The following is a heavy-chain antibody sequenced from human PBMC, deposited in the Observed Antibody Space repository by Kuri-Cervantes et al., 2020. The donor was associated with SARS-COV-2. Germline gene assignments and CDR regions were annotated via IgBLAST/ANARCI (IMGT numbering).Heavy chain of an antibody. Sequence: SEILSLTCTVSYASMTSFYWSWIRQSPGRGLEWIGYMYYTGKSNYNPSLESRVSMSLAASESRFFLTLTSVTTADTAIYYCASGNDFSLDYWGQGILVTVSS. V-gene: IGHV4-59*01. CDR2: MYYTGKS. CDR1: YASMTSFY. D-gene: IGHD4-11*01. J-gene: IGHJ4*02. CDR3: ASGNDFSLDY.